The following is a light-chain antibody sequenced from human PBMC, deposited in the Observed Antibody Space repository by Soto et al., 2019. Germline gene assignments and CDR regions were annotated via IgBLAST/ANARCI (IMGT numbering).Light chain of an antibody. J-gene: IGKJ2*01. V-gene: IGKV3-20*01. CDR1: QSVDSSY. CDR2: GAS. CDR3: QQYGSSWMYT. Sequence: EIVLTQSPGTLSLSPGERATLSCRASQSVDSSYLAWYQQKPSQAPRLLIHGASSRAAGIPDRFSGSGSGTDFTLTISSLEPEDFAVYYCQQYGSSWMYTFGQGTKLEMK.